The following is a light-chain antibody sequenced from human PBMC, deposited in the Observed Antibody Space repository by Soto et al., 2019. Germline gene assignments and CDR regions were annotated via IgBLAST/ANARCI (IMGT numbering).Light chain of an antibody. CDR3: QYSGSASGWT. V-gene: IGKV3-20*01. J-gene: IGKJ1*01. CDR2: GAS. Sequence: IVLTQSPGTLSLSPGERATLSCRASQSVSSIYLALYQQKPGQAPRLLIYGASSRATGIPDRFSGSGSGTDFTLTISRLEPEDFAVYYCQYSGSASGWTFGRGTKVAIK. CDR1: QSVSSIY.